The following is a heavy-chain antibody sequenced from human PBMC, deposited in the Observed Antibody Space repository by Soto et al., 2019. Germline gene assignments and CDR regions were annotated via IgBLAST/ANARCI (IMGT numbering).Heavy chain of an antibody. CDR3: ARDADGGGDCYSWYYYGMDV. J-gene: IGHJ6*02. CDR2: ISAYNGNT. V-gene: IGHV1-18*01. Sequence: QVQLVQSGAEVKKPGASVKVSCKASGYTFTSYGISWVRQAPGQGLEWMGWISAYNGNTNYAQKLQGRVTMTTDTSTSTAYMELRSLRSDDTAVYYCARDADGGGDCYSWYYYGMDVWGQGTTVTVSS. CDR1: GYTFTSYG. D-gene: IGHD2-21*02.